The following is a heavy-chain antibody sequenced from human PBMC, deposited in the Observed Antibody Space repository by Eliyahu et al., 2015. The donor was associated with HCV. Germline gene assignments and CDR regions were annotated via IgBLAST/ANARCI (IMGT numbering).Heavy chain of an antibody. Sequence: QVQLQESGPGLVKPSETLXLTCXVSGGXXSSYXWSWIRQPAGKGLEWIXRIYTSGSTNYNPXLKSRVTMSVDTSKNQFSLKLSSVTAADTAVYYCAREVSVVGLLGWFDPWGQGTLVTVSS. D-gene: IGHD2-15*01. CDR2: IYTSGST. CDR3: AREVSVVGLLGWFDP. V-gene: IGHV4-4*07. CDR1: GGXXSSYX. J-gene: IGHJ5*02.